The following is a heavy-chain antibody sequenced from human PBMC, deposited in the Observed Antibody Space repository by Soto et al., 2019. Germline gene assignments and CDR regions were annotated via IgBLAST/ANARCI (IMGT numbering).Heavy chain of an antibody. V-gene: IGHV5-51*01. CDR1: GYSFTSYW. CDR2: IYPGDSDT. Sequence: PGESLKISCKGSGYSFTSYWIGWVRQMPGKGLEWMGIIYPGDSDTRYSPSFQGQVTISADKSISTAYLHWSSLKASDTAMYYCARILSRLQGPGMGSLKDYGDKSGNFDYWGQGTLVTVSS. D-gene: IGHD4-17*01. CDR3: ARILSRLQGPGMGSLKDYGDKSGNFDY. J-gene: IGHJ4*02.